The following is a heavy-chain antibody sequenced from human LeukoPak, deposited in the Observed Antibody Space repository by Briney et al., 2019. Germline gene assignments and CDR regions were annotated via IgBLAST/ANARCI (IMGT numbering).Heavy chain of an antibody. J-gene: IGHJ4*02. V-gene: IGHV3-15*01. Sequence: GGSLRLSFAASGFPFINAWMAWVRQAPGKGLEWVGRIKAKAHGGTIEYAAPVKGRFTISRDDSKNTLYLQMNSLRAEDTAVYYCAKKMGGVAGSFDYWGQGTLVTVSS. CDR3: AKKMGGVAGSFDY. CDR2: IKAKAHGGTI. D-gene: IGHD6-19*01. CDR1: GFPFINAW.